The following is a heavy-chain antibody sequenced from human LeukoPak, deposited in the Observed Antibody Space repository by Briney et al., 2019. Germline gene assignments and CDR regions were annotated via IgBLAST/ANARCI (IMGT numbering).Heavy chain of an antibody. CDR3: ARDAFGNIAAQRFDP. J-gene: IGHJ5*02. CDR1: GFTFSSYA. V-gene: IGHV3-30-3*01. CDR2: ISYDGSNK. D-gene: IGHD6-6*01. Sequence: PGRSLRLSCAASGFTFSSYAMHWVRQAPGKGLEWVAVISYDGSNKYYADSVKGRFTISRDNSKNTLYLQMNSLRAEDTAVYYCARDAFGNIAAQRFDPWGQGTLVTVSS.